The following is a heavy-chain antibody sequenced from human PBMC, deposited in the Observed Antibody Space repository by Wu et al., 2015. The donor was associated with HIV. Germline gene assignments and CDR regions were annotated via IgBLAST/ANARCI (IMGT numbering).Heavy chain of an antibody. CDR3: ATDGDYISGSVY. J-gene: IGHJ4*02. V-gene: IGHV1-69*05. D-gene: IGHD6-19*01. CDR1: GGTFSSYA. Sequence: QVQLVQSGAEVKKPGSSVKVSCKASGGTFSSYAISWVRQAPGQGLEWMGGIIPIFGTANYAQKFQGRVTITTDESTNTAYMELSSLRSEDAAVYYCATDGDYISGSVYWGQGTLVTVSS. CDR2: IIPIFGTA.